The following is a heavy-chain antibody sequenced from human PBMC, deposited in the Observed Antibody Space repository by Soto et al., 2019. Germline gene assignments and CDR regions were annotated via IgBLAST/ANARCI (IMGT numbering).Heavy chain of an antibody. CDR3: VASLAASGLNWLDP. Sequence: QLQLQESGPGLVKASETLSLTCIVSGGSISEKYWNWVRQPPGKGLEWIGLIFANGHTDYNPSLKSRVTMSVDASKNQFSLRLTSMTAADTAVYYCVASLAASGLNWLDPWGRGTLVTASS. CDR2: IFANGHT. D-gene: IGHD6-13*01. V-gene: IGHV4-4*07. CDR1: GGSISEKY. J-gene: IGHJ5*02.